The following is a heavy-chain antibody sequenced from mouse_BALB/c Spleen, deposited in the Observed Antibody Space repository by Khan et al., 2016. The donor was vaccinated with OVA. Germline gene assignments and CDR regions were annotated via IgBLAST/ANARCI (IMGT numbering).Heavy chain of an antibody. Sequence: EVELVESGGDLVKPGGSLKLSCAASGFTFSSYSMSWVRQTPDKRLEWVATISSGGDYTYYPVNVKGRFTISRDNAKNTLYQQMSSLKSEDTAMYYCASHLTGSFAYWGQGTLVTVSA. CDR3: ASHLTGSFAY. CDR1: GFTFSSYS. D-gene: IGHD4-1*01. V-gene: IGHV5-6*01. CDR2: ISSGGDYT. J-gene: IGHJ3*01.